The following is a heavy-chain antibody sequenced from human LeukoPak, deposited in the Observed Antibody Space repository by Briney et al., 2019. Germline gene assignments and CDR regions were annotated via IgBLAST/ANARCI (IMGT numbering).Heavy chain of an antibody. Sequence: ASVKVSCKASGYTFTSYDINWVRQAAGQGHEWMGWMNPNSGNTGYAQKFQGRVTMTRNTSISTAYMELSSLRSEDTAVYYCARGPPHYYYYYYMDVWGKGTTFTVSS. CDR3: ARGPPHYYYYYYMDV. V-gene: IGHV1-8*01. CDR1: GYTFTSYD. J-gene: IGHJ6*03. CDR2: MNPNSGNT.